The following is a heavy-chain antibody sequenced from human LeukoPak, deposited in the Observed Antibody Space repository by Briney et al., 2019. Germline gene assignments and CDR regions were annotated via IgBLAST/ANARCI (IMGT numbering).Heavy chain of an antibody. J-gene: IGHJ3*02. CDR1: GGSISSYY. D-gene: IGHD2-15*01. CDR2: IYYSGST. Sequence: SETLSLTCTVSGGSISSYYWSWIRQPPGKGLEWIGYIYYSGSTNYNPSLKSRVTISVDTSKNQFSLKLSSVTAADTAVYYCARAPRGVVVKSDAFDIWGQGTMVTVSS. V-gene: IGHV4-59*01. CDR3: ARAPRGVVVKSDAFDI.